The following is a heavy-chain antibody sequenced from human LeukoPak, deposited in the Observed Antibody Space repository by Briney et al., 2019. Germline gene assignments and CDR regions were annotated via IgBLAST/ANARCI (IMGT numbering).Heavy chain of an antibody. CDR2: ISSSSSYI. CDR1: GFTFSSYS. CDR3: ARDRAITAPLDY. J-gene: IGHJ4*02. Sequence: LGGSLRLSCAASGFTFSSYSMHWVRQAPGKGLEWVSSISSSSSYIYYADSVKGRFTISRDNAKNSLYLQMNSLRAEDTAVYYCARDRAITAPLDYWGQGTLVTVSS. V-gene: IGHV3-21*01. D-gene: IGHD2-21*01.